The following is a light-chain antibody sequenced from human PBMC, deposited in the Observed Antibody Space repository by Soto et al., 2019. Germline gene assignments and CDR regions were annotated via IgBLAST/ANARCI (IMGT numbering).Light chain of an antibody. J-gene: IGLJ1*01. Sequence: SVLTQPASVSGSPGQSVTISCSGSDIGNYNLVSWYQHLPGRAPKLLIFEVTMRPSGISDRFSGSKSASTASLTISGLQAEDEGDYYCASYAGSRTYVFGSGTKVT. V-gene: IGLV2-23*02. CDR3: ASYAGSRTYV. CDR2: EVT. CDR1: SDIGNYNL.